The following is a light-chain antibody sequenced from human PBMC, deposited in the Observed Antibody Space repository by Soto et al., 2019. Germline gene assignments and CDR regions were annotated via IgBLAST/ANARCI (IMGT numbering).Light chain of an antibody. Sequence: EIVLTQSPATLSLSPGERATLSCRASQSVSSYLAWYQQKPGQAPRLLIYDASNRATGIPARFSGSGSGTDFTRTISSLEPEDIAVYYCQQRRNWPPWTFGQGTKVEIK. V-gene: IGKV3-11*01. CDR1: QSVSSY. J-gene: IGKJ1*01. CDR2: DAS. CDR3: QQRRNWPPWT.